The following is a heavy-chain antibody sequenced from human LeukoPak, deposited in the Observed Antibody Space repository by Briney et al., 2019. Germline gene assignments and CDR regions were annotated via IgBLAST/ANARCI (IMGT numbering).Heavy chain of an antibody. J-gene: IGHJ4*02. Sequence: SETLSLTCAVYGGSFSGYYWGWIRQPPGKGLEWIGEINHSGSTNYNPSLKSRVTISVDTSKNQFSLKLSSVTAADTAVYYCARVGIVGATGHLDYWGQGTLVTVSS. CDR1: GGSFSGYY. V-gene: IGHV4-34*01. CDR2: INHSGST. CDR3: ARVGIVGATGHLDY. D-gene: IGHD1-26*01.